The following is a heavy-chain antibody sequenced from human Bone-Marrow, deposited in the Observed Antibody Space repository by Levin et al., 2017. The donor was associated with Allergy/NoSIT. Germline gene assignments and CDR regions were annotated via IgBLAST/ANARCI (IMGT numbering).Heavy chain of an antibody. CDR1: GFTFGSYW. Sequence: GESLKISCEASGFTFGSYWMSWVRQAPGKGLEWVANMKQDGSEIYYVNSVKGRFSISRDNAKKSVYLQMNSLRAEDTAVYYCASEGRAHFYYWGQGTLVAVSS. V-gene: IGHV3-7*01. CDR2: MKQDGSEI. J-gene: IGHJ4*02. CDR3: ASEGRAHFYY.